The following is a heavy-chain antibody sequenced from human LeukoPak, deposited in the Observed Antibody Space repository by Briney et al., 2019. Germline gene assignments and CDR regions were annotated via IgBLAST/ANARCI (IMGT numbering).Heavy chain of an antibody. Sequence: NPGGSLRLSCVVSGFTFKTYSMNWVRQAPGKGLEWVSSISSGGTYVDYADSVKGRFTISRDNAKNSLYLQMNSLRAEDTAVYYCARPYYYGSDAFDIWGQGTMVTVSS. CDR1: GFTFKTYS. CDR3: ARPYYYGSDAFDI. CDR2: ISSGGTYV. D-gene: IGHD3-10*01. V-gene: IGHV3-21*01. J-gene: IGHJ3*02.